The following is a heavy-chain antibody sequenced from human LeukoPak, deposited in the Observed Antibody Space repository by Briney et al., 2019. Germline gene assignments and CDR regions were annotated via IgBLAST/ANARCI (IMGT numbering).Heavy chain of an antibody. D-gene: IGHD2-2*01. CDR2: IITIFGTA. V-gene: IGHV1-69*01. Sequence: GSSVKVSCKASGGTFSSYAISWLRQAPGQGLEWMGGIITIFGTAHYAQKFQGRVTITADESTSTAYMELSSLRSEDTAVYYCARDIEGWVVPAALVGFDPWGQGTLVTVSS. CDR1: GGTFSSYA. CDR3: ARDIEGWVVPAALVGFDP. J-gene: IGHJ5*02.